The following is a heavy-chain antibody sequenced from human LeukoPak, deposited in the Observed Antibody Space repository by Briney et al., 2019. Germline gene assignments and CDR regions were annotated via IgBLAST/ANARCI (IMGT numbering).Heavy chain of an antibody. CDR3: AKESSLLRPEYGDYYYHGMDV. V-gene: IGHV3-9*01. CDR1: VVTCEGVD. CDR2: INWNSGNL. J-gene: IGHJ6*02. Sequence: PACGETVVTCEGVDMRGGRQIQGKGLEWVSRINWNSGNLCYYDSVKGRFTISIDNAKKSLYLQINSLRAEDTALYYCAKESSLLRPEYGDYYYHGMDVWGQGTTVTVSS. D-gene: IGHD4-17*01.